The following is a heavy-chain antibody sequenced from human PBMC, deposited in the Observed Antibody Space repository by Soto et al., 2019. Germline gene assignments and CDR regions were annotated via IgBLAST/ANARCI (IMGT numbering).Heavy chain of an antibody. V-gene: IGHV4-4*07. CDR3: ARDIGSFAYGEGY. D-gene: IGHD3-10*01. Sequence: RPSEALSLPCSLSGGSINSYWWSWIRQPAGKGLEWIGRVYSSGTTDYNPSLNSRATMSVETSKNQFSLKLSSVTAADTAVYYCARDIGSFAYGEGYWGQGIQVTVSS. CDR2: VYSSGTT. J-gene: IGHJ4*02. CDR1: GGSINSYW.